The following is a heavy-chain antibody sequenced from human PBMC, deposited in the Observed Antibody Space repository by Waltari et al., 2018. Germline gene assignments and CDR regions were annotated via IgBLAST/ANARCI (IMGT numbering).Heavy chain of an antibody. CDR3: ARGGLEWFGELFDY. D-gene: IGHD3-10*01. CDR2: SSYDGSIK. V-gene: IGHV3-30*01. CDR1: GFPFSTYA. J-gene: IGHJ4*02. Sequence: QVQLVESGGGVVHPGGSLRLSCAASGFPFSTYAVHWVRQAPGKGLEWVAVSSYDGSIKYNADSVEGRFTISRDNARNTMSLQMNSLTTEDTAVYYCARGGLEWFGELFDYWGQGTLVTVSS.